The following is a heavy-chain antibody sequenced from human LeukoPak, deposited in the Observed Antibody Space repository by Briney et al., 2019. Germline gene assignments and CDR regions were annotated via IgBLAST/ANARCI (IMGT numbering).Heavy chain of an antibody. V-gene: IGHV4-4*02. J-gene: IGHJ4*02. CDR3: ARVRGMITFGGVIVTPYYFDY. Sequence: SETLSLTCAVSGGSISSYNWWSWVRQPPGKGLEWIGEIYQSGSTNYNPSLKSRVTISVDTSKNQFSLKLSSVTAADTAVYYCARVRGMITFGGVIVTPYYFDYWGQGTLVTVSS. D-gene: IGHD3-16*02. CDR2: IYQSGST. CDR1: GGSISSYNW.